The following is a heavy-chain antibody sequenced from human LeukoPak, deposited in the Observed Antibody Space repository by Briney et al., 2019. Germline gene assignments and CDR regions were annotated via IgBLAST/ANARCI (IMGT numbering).Heavy chain of an antibody. CDR2: IWYDGSNK. D-gene: IGHD3-10*01. CDR3: ARDPYGAWDYYYGMDV. Sequence: GGPLRLSCAASGFTFSSYGMHWVRQAPGKGLEWVAVIWYDGSNKYYADSVKGRFTISRDNSKNTLYLQMNSLRAEDTAVYYCARDPYGAWDYYYGMDVWGQGTTVTVSS. V-gene: IGHV3-33*01. CDR1: GFTFSSYG. J-gene: IGHJ6*02.